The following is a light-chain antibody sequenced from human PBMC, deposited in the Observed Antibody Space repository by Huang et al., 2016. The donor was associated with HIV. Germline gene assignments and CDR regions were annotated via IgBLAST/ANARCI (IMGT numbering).Light chain of an antibody. Sequence: EIVLTQSPATLSLSPGERATLSCRASQGLANYLAWYQQKPVQAPRLLIYDASNRATGIPARFSGSGSGTDFTLTIRGLEPEDFAVYYCQQRGNWQLTFGGGTEVEIK. CDR1: QGLANY. J-gene: IGKJ4*01. CDR3: QQRGNWQLT. V-gene: IGKV3-11*01. CDR2: DAS.